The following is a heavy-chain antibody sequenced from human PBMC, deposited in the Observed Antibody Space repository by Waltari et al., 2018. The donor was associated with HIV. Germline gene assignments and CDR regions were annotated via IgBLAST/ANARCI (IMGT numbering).Heavy chain of an antibody. Sequence: VQLVETGGGLIQPGGSLSSPCEGYGSTVSGTYISWVRQGPGKGREWVSVIYSGGSTYYADSVKGRFTISRDNSKNTLYLQMNSLRAEDTAVYYCAREGKGHYGMDVWGQGTTVTVSS. J-gene: IGHJ6*02. D-gene: IGHD6-13*01. CDR3: AREGKGHYGMDV. CDR1: GSTVSGTY. CDR2: IYSGGST. V-gene: IGHV3-53*02.